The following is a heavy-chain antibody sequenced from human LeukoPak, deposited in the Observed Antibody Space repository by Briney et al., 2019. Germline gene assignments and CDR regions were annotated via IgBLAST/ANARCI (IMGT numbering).Heavy chain of an antibody. CDR1: GFTFSSYW. Sequence: GSLRLSCAASGFTFSSYWMSWVRQAPGKGLEWIGEINHSGSTNYNPSLKSRVTISVDTSKNQFSLKLSSVTAADTAVYYCARLYSGSYIYWGQGTLVTVSS. D-gene: IGHD1-26*01. V-gene: IGHV4-34*01. CDR2: INHSGST. CDR3: ARLYSGSYIY. J-gene: IGHJ4*02.